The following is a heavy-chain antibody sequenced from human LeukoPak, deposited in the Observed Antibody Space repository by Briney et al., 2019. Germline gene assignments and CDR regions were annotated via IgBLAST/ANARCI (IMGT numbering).Heavy chain of an antibody. CDR3: ARRGSAGSPPPFDY. J-gene: IGHJ4*02. D-gene: IGHD6-19*01. CDR2: INHSGST. V-gene: IGHV4-34*01. Sequence: PSETLSLTCAVYGGSFSGYYWSWIRQPPGKGLEWIGEINHSGSTNYNPSLKSRVTISVDTSKNQFSLKLSSVTAPDTAVYYFARRGSAGSPPPFDYWGQGTLVTVSS. CDR1: GGSFSGYY.